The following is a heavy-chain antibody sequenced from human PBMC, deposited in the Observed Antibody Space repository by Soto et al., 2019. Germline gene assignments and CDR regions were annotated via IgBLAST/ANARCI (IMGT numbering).Heavy chain of an antibody. CDR3: ARARFHLLNTYYYGMDV. D-gene: IGHD2-15*01. CDR2: ISYTEKT. J-gene: IGHJ6*02. CDR1: VGSISSYY. V-gene: IGHV4-59*01. Sequence: QVQLQQSGPGLVKPSETLSLTCTVSVGSISSYYWSWIRQPPGKGLDWIGYISYTEKTHYNPSLKSRVTISVDTSKNQFSLILRYVTAADTGVYFCARARFHLLNTYYYGMDVWGQGTAVTVSS.